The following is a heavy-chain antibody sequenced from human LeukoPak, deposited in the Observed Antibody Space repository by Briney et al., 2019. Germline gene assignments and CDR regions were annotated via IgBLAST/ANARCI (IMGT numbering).Heavy chain of an antibody. V-gene: IGHV4-31*03. J-gene: IGHJ5*02. CDR2: IYYSGST. D-gene: IGHD3-16*01. CDR3: ARGGNLVYWFDP. CDR1: GGSISSGGYY. Sequence: PSETLSLTCTVSGGSISSGGYYWSWIRQHPGKGLEWTGYIYYSGSTYYNPSLKSRVTISVDTSKNQFSLKLSPVTAADTAVYYCARGGNLVYWFDPWGQGTLVTVSS.